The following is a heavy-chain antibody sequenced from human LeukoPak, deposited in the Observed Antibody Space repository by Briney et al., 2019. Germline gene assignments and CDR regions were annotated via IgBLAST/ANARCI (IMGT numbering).Heavy chain of an antibody. CDR3: ARGIAARPIDY. V-gene: IGHV4-34*01. D-gene: IGHD6-6*01. Sequence: SETLSLTCAVYGGSFSGYYWSWIRQPPGEGLEWIGEINHSGSTNYNPSLKSRVTISVDTSKNQFSLKLSSVTAADTAVYYCARGIAARPIDYWGQGTLVTVSS. CDR1: GGSFSGYY. CDR2: INHSGST. J-gene: IGHJ4*02.